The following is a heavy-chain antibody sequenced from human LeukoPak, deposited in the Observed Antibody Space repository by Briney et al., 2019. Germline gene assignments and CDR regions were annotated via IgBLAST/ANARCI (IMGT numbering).Heavy chain of an antibody. CDR1: GGTFSSYA. J-gene: IGHJ6*03. Sequence: ASVKVSCKASGGTFSSYAISWVRQAPGQGLEWMGGIIPIFGTANYAQKFQGRVTITTDESTSTAYMELSSLRSEDTAVYYCARVYSPYYYYYMDVWGKGTTVTVSS. CDR3: ARVYSPYYYYYMDV. D-gene: IGHD2-15*01. CDR2: IIPIFGTA. V-gene: IGHV1-69*05.